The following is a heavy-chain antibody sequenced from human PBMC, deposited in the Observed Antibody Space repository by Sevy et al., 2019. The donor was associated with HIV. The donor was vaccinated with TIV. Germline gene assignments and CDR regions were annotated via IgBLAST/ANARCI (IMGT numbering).Heavy chain of an antibody. CDR3: AKAHADCSGGTCSTAHYDYDMDV. CDR2: ISYAGVSK. V-gene: IGHV3-30*18. CDR1: GFAFSDYA. D-gene: IGHD2-15*01. J-gene: IGHJ6*02. Sequence: GGSLRLSCAASGFAFSDYAMHWVRQAPGKGLEWVAAISYAGVSKYFADSVKGRFTVSKDNSKNTLYLEMNSLRAEDTAVCVCAKAHADCSGGTCSTAHYDYDMDVWGRGATVTVSS.